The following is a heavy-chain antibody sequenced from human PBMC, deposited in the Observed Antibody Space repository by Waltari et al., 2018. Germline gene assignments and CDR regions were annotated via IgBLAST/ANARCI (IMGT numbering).Heavy chain of an antibody. CDR3: ARDYYYDSSGSTDY. D-gene: IGHD3-22*01. CDR1: GYSISSGYY. Sequence: QVQLQESGPGLVQPSETLSLTCAVSGYSISSGYYWGWIRQPPGKGLEWIGSIYHRGSTYYNPSLKSRVTISVDTSKNQFSLKLSSVTAADTAVYYCARDYYYDSSGSTDYWGQGTLVTVSS. CDR2: IYHRGST. V-gene: IGHV4-38-2*02. J-gene: IGHJ4*02.